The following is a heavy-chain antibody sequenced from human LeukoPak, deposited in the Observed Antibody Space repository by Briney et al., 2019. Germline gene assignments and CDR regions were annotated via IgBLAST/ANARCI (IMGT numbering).Heavy chain of an antibody. CDR3: ARGQLRYFDWLPMDV. CDR1: GGSISDYY. J-gene: IGHJ6*03. D-gene: IGHD3-9*01. Sequence: SETLSLTCTVSGGSISDYYWSWIRQPAGKGLEWIGRFYTSGSTNYNPSLKSRVTMSVDTSKNQFSLKLSSVTAADTAVYYCARGQLRYFDWLPMDVWGKGTTVTVSS. V-gene: IGHV4-4*07. CDR2: FYTSGST.